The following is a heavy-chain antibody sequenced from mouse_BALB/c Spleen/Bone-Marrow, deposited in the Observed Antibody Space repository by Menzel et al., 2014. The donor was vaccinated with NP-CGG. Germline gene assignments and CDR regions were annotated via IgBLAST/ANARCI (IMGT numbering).Heavy chain of an antibody. D-gene: IGHD1-1*02. J-gene: IGHJ4*01. V-gene: IGHV14-3*02. CDR2: IDPANGNT. CDR1: GFNIKDTY. CDR3: ARVKLWSYAMDY. Sequence: EVQLHQSGAELVKPGASVKLSCTASGFNIKDTYMHWVKQRPEQGLEWIGRIDPANGNTKYDPKFQGKATITADTSSNTAYLQLSSLTSEDTAVYYCARVKLWSYAMDYWGQGTSVTVSS.